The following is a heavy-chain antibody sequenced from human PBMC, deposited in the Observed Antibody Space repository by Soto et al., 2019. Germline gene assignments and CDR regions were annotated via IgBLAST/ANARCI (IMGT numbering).Heavy chain of an antibody. J-gene: IGHJ4*02. V-gene: IGHV3-48*04. CDR3: ARDQSGYSYGYGLGY. Sequence: PGGSLRLSCAASGFTFSTYAMNWVRQAPGKGLEWISYISTSGDTIYYADSVSGRFTISRDNAKNSLYLQMNSLRAEDTAVYYCARDQSGYSYGYGLGYWGQGTLVTVSS. CDR1: GFTFSTYA. D-gene: IGHD5-18*01. CDR2: ISTSGDTI.